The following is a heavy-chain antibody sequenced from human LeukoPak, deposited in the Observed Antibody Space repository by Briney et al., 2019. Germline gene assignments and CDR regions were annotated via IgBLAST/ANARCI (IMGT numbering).Heavy chain of an antibody. CDR1: GYIFTSYG. J-gene: IGHJ4*02. V-gene: IGHV1-18*01. D-gene: IGHD3-3*01. CDR3: ARVGYTSGCDH. CDR2: ISTYNGNT. Sequence: ASVKVSCKASGYIFTSYGIGWVRQAPGQGLEWMGWISTYNGNTNYVQRLQGRVTMTTDTPTNTVRMELRSLRSDDAAVYYCARVGYTSGCDHWGQGTLVTVSS.